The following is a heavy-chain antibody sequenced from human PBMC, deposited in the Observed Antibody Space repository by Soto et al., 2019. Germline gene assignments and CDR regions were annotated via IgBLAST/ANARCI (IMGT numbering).Heavy chain of an antibody. V-gene: IGHV1-8*01. CDR2: MNPNSGNT. D-gene: IGHD3-22*01. CDR3: ASAPDSSGYYFDAFDI. Sequence: QVQLVQSGAEVKKPGASVKVSCKASGYTFTSYDINWVRQATGQGLEWMGWMNPNSGNTGYAQKFQGRVTMTRNTSISTAYMELSSLRSEDTAVYYCASAPDSSGYYFDAFDIWGQGTMVTVSS. CDR1: GYTFTSYD. J-gene: IGHJ3*02.